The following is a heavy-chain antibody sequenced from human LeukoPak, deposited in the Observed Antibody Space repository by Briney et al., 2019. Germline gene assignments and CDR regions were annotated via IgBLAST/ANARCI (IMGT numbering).Heavy chain of an antibody. D-gene: IGHD6-6*01. V-gene: IGHV3-30*03. CDR2: ISYDGSNK. CDR1: GFTFSSYW. CDR3: ARDSSSTYYFDY. J-gene: IGHJ4*02. Sequence: GGSLRLSCAASGFTFSSYWMHWVRQAPGKGLEWVAVISYDGSNKYYADSVKGRFTISRDNSKNTLYLQMNSLRAEDTAVYYCARDSSSTYYFDYWGQGTLVTVSS.